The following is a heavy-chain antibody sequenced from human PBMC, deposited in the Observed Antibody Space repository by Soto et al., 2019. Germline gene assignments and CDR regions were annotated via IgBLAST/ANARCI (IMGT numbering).Heavy chain of an antibody. Sequence: SETLSLTCTVSGGSISSSSYYWGWIRQPPGKGLEWIGSIYYSGSTYYNPSLKSRVAISVDTSKNQFSLKLSSVTAADTAVYYCARVLSSSWRTFDYWGQGTLVTVSS. J-gene: IGHJ4*02. CDR2: IYYSGST. CDR3: ARVLSSSWRTFDY. D-gene: IGHD6-13*01. V-gene: IGHV4-39*01. CDR1: GGSISSSSYY.